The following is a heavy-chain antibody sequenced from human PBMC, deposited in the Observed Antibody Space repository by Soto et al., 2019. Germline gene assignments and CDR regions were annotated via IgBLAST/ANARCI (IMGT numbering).Heavy chain of an antibody. V-gene: IGHV3-30*18. CDR1: GFTFSSYG. Sequence: QPGGSLRLSCAASGFTFSSYGMHWVRQAPGKGLEWVAVISYDGSNKYYADSVKGRFTISRDNSKNTLYLQMNSLRAEDTAVYYCAKGPDYYDSSGYYLGPWGQGTLVTVSS. CDR2: ISYDGSNK. D-gene: IGHD3-22*01. CDR3: AKGPDYYDSSGYYLGP. J-gene: IGHJ5*02.